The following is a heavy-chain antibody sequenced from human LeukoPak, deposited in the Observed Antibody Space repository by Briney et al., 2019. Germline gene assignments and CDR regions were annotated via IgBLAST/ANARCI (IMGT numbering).Heavy chain of an antibody. CDR3: ARLRIFYWNYVFDY. CDR2: INHSGST. Sequence: SETLSLTCAVYGGSFSGYYWSWIRQPPGKGLEWIGEINHSGSTNYNPSLKSRVTISVDTSKNQFSLKLSSVTAADTAVYYCARLRIFYWNYVFDYWGQGTLVTVSS. D-gene: IGHD1-7*01. CDR1: GGSFSGYY. V-gene: IGHV4-34*01. J-gene: IGHJ4*02.